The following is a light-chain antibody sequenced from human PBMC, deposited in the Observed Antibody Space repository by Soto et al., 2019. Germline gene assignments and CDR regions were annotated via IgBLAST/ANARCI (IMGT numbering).Light chain of an antibody. J-gene: IGLJ1*01. Sequence: QSVLTQPPSVSGAPGQRVTISCTGSSSNIGAGYDVHWYQQLPGTAPKLLIYGNNNRPSGVPDRFSGCKSGTSASLAVTGLQAEDEADYYCQSYATGLSVLYVFGTGTKVTVL. CDR1: SSNIGAGYD. CDR2: GNN. V-gene: IGLV1-40*01. CDR3: QSYATGLSVLYV.